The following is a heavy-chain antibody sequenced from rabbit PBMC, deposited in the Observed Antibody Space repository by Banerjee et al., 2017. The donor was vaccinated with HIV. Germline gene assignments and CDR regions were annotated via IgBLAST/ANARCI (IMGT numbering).Heavy chain of an antibody. J-gene: IGHJ4*01. CDR1: GFSFSSSYY. V-gene: IGHV1S45*01. D-gene: IGHD5-1*01. CDR2: IDVGSGGNT. CDR3: AGVWDL. Sequence: QEQLVESGGGLVQPGGSLTLTCTASGFSFSSSYYMSWVRQAPGKGLEWIACIDVGSGGNTYYANWAKGRFTLSKSSSTTVTLQMTSLTAADTATYFCAGVWDLWGQGTLVTV.